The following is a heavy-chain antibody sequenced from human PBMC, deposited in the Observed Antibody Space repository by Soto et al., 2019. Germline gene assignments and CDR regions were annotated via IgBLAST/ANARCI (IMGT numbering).Heavy chain of an antibody. CDR2: IIPIFGTA. V-gene: IGHV1-69*13. D-gene: IGHD5-18*01. Sequence: ASVKVSCKASGGTFSSYAISWVRQAPGQGLEWMGGIIPIFGTANYAQKFQGRVTITADESTSTAYMELSSLRSEDTAVYYCARDQGYSYGHGPYYYYYYGMDVWDQGTTVTVSS. CDR1: GGTFSSYA. J-gene: IGHJ6*02. CDR3: ARDQGYSYGHGPYYYYYYGMDV.